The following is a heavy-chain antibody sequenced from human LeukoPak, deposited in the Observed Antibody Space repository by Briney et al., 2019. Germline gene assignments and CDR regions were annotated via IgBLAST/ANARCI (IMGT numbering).Heavy chain of an antibody. Sequence: GGSLRLSCAASGFTFSSYSINWVRQAPGKGLEWVSSISSSSSYIYYADSVKGRFTISRDNAKNSLYLQMNSLRAEDTAVYYCTTSLPHIVDVTTSDGGNWGQGTLVTVSS. CDR2: ISSSSSYI. J-gene: IGHJ4*02. CDR3: TTSLPHIVDVTTSDGGN. D-gene: IGHD2-21*02. V-gene: IGHV3-21*01. CDR1: GFTFSSYS.